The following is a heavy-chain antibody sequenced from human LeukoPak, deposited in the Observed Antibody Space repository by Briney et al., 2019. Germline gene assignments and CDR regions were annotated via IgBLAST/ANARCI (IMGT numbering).Heavy chain of an antibody. Sequence: SVKVSCKASGGTFSSYAISWVRQAPGQGLEWMGGIIPIFGTANYAQKFQGRVTITADKSTSTAYMELSSLRSEDTAVYYCARHRIAARGGDYYYYYMDVWGKGTTVTVSS. J-gene: IGHJ6*03. V-gene: IGHV1-69*06. CDR3: ARHRIAARGGDYYYYYMDV. D-gene: IGHD6-6*01. CDR2: IIPIFGTA. CDR1: GGTFSSYA.